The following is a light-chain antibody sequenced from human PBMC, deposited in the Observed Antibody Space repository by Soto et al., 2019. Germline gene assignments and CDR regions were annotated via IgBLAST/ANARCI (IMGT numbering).Light chain of an antibody. V-gene: IGLV2-14*02. Sequence: QSALTQPASVSGSPGQSITISCTGTSSDVGSYNLVSWYQQHPGKAPKLMIYEGSKRPSGVSNRFSGSKSGNTASLTISGLQAEDEADYYFSSYTSSSTVVFGGGTKLTVL. J-gene: IGLJ2*01. CDR1: SSDVGSYNL. CDR2: EGS. CDR3: SSYTSSSTVV.